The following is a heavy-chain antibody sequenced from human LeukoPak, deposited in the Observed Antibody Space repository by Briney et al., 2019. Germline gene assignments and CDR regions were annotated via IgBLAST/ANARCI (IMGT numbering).Heavy chain of an antibody. V-gene: IGHV3-74*01. J-gene: IGHJ4*02. CDR1: GFTFSSYA. Sequence: GGSLRLSCAASGFTFSSYAMSWVRQAPGKGLVWVSRINTDGSSTSYADSVKGRFTISRDNAKNTLYLQMNSLRAEDTAVYYCAREYDFWSGSNFDYWGQGTLVTVSS. CDR3: AREYDFWSGSNFDY. CDR2: INTDGSST. D-gene: IGHD3-3*01.